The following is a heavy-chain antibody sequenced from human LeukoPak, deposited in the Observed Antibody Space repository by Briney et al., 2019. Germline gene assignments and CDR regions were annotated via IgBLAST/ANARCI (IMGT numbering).Heavy chain of an antibody. CDR1: GFTFSCYG. Sequence: GGSLRLSCAASGFTFSCYGMHWVRQAPGKGLEWVAVISYDGSNKYYADSVKGRFTISRDNSKNTLYLQMNSLRAEDTAVYYCARDGPYYYDSSGYKWGQGTLVTVSS. CDR3: ARDGPYYYDSSGYK. CDR2: ISYDGSNK. V-gene: IGHV3-30*03. D-gene: IGHD3-22*01. J-gene: IGHJ4*02.